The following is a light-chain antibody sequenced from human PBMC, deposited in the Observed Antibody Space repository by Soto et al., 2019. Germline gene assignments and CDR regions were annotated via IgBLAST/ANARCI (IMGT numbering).Light chain of an antibody. CDR3: CSYAGSNWV. CDR1: SSDVGAYNY. CDR2: DVS. Sequence: QSVLTQPRSVSGSPGQSVPISCTGTSSDVGAYNYVSWYQQHPGKAPKLMIYDVSKRPSGVPDRFSGSKSGNTASLTISGLQAEDEADYYCCSYAGSNWVFGGGTQLTVL. V-gene: IGLV2-11*01. J-gene: IGLJ3*02.